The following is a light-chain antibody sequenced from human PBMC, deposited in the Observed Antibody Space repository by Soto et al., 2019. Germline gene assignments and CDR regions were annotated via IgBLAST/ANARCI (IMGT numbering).Light chain of an antibody. Sequence: QSALTQPRSVSGSPGQSVTISCTGTSSDVGGYNYVSWYQQHPGKVPKIMIYDVTKRPSGVPDRFSGSKSGNTASLTISGLQAEDEGDYYCCSYGGSSNYVFGTGTKLTVL. J-gene: IGLJ1*01. V-gene: IGLV2-11*01. CDR3: CSYGGSSNYV. CDR2: DVT. CDR1: SSDVGGYNY.